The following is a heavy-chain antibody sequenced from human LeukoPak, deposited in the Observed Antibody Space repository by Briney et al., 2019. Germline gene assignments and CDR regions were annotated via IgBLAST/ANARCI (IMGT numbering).Heavy chain of an antibody. CDR1: GFTFGSYA. Sequence: GRSLRLSCAASGFTFGSYAMHWVRQAPGKGLEWVAVIPYDGSSKYCADSVKGRFTICRDNAKNTLYLQMNSLRAEDTAVYYCARDQGSYGYSWPGYYYYGMDVWGQGTTVTVSS. CDR3: ARDQGSYGYSWPGYYYYGMDV. CDR2: IPYDGSSK. V-gene: IGHV3-30*04. J-gene: IGHJ6*02. D-gene: IGHD5-18*01.